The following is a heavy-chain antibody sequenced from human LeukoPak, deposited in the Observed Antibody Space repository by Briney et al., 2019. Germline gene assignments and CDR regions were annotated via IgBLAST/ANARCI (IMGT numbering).Heavy chain of an antibody. CDR2: IYYSGST. D-gene: IGHD5-24*01. J-gene: IGHJ4*02. CDR3: ARDHLEMMNY. CDR1: GGSISSSSYY. V-gene: IGHV4-39*07. Sequence: PSETLSLTCTVSGGSISSSSYYWGWIRQPPGKGLEWIGSIYYSGSTYYNPSLKSRVTISVDTPKNQFSLKLSSVTAADTAVYYCARDHLEMMNYWGQGTLVTVSS.